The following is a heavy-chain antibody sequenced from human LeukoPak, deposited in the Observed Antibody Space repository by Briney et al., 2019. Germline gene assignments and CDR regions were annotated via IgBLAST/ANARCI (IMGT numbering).Heavy chain of an antibody. CDR3: ARDSSSRPFDY. Sequence: GQSLRLSCAASGFTFSDYGMHWVRQAPGKGLEYVSTISSNGGSTYYANSVKGRFTVSRDNSKNTLYLQMGSLRAEDMAVYYCARDSSSRPFDYWGQGTLVTVSS. V-gene: IGHV3-64*01. CDR1: GFTFSDYG. J-gene: IGHJ4*02. CDR2: ISSNGGST. D-gene: IGHD6-19*01.